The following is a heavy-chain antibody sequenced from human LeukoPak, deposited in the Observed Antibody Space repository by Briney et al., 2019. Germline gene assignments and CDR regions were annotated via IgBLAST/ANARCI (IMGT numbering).Heavy chain of an antibody. CDR1: GGSISSSSYY. Sequence: PSETLSLTCTVSGGSISSSSYYWGWIRQPPGKGLEWIGSIYYSGSTYYNPSLKSRVTISVDTSKNQFSLKLSSVTAADTAVYYCARHPLTWFGELYKCDYWGRGTLVTVSS. CDR2: IYYSGST. D-gene: IGHD3-10*01. V-gene: IGHV4-39*01. J-gene: IGHJ4*02. CDR3: ARHPLTWFGELYKCDY.